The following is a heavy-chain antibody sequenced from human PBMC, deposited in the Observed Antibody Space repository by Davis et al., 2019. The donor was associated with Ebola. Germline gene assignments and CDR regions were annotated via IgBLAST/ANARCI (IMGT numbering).Heavy chain of an antibody. CDR1: GLSFANNT. V-gene: IGHV3-43*01. J-gene: IGHJ4*02. CDR3: ASGPLDY. CDR2: ISWDGGSR. Sequence: GESLMISCVASGLSFANNTRHWVRQAPVKGLEWVSLISWDGGSRYYADSVKGRFTISRDNGRNSLYLQMSSLRPEDSALYYCASGPLDYWGQGTLVTVSS.